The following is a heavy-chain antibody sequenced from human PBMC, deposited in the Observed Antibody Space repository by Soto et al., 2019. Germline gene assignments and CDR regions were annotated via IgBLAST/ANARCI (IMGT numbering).Heavy chain of an antibody. CDR1: GFTFSSYA. CDR3: AKDRVLRYFDWSYDAFDI. D-gene: IGHD3-9*01. J-gene: IGHJ3*02. CDR2: ISGSGGST. Sequence: GGSLRLSYAASGFTFSSYAMSWVRQAPGKGLEWVSAISGSGGSTYYADSVKGRFTISRDNSKNTLYLQMNSLRAEDTAVYYCAKDRVLRYFDWSYDAFDIWGQGTMVTVS. V-gene: IGHV3-23*01.